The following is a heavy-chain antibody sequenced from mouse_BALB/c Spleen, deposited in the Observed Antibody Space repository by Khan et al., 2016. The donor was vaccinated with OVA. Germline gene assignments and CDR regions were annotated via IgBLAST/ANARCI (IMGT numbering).Heavy chain of an antibody. D-gene: IGHD1-1*01. J-gene: IGHJ2*01. CDR3: TSHRGYYGSNPYFDY. Sequence: EVRLVESGGGLVRPGGSLKLSCAASGFSFSSYSMSWVRQTPEKRLEWVATISSGGSYTYYPDSVKGRFTISRDNAKNTLYLQMSSLTSEDTAMSYCTSHRGYYGSNPYFDYWGQGTTLTVSS. CDR1: GFSFSSYS. V-gene: IGHV5-6-4*01. CDR2: ISSGGSYT.